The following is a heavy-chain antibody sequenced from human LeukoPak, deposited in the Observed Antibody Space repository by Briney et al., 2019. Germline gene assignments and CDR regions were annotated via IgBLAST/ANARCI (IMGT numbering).Heavy chain of an antibody. Sequence: SSETLSLTYTGSGGSISRGDYSWSWIRQPPGKGLEWIGYIHYSGSTYYNASLKSRVTISVDASKNQFSLKLSSVTAADTAVYYCARGAGRDYFDYWGQGTLVTVSS. CDR2: IHYSGST. CDR1: GGSISRGDYS. D-gene: IGHD6-19*01. CDR3: ARGAGRDYFDY. V-gene: IGHV4-30-4*07. J-gene: IGHJ4*02.